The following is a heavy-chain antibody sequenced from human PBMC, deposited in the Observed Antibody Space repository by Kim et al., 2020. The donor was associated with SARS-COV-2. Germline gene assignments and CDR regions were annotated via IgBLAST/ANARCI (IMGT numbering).Heavy chain of an antibody. D-gene: IGHD3-22*01. Sequence: ASVKVSCKASGYTFTSYDINWVRQATGQGLEWMGWMNPNSGNTGYAQKFQGRVTMTRNTSISTAYMELSSLRSEDTAVYYCARVRGGYYYAYFDYWGQGTLVTVSS. J-gene: IGHJ4*02. CDR3: ARVRGGYYYAYFDY. V-gene: IGHV1-8*01. CDR2: MNPNSGNT. CDR1: GYTFTSYD.